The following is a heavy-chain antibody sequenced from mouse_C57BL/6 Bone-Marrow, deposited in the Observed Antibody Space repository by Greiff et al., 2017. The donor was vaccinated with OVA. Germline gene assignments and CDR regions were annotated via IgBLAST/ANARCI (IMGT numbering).Heavy chain of an antibody. Sequence: EVKLMESGGDLVKPGGSLKLSCAASGFTFSSYGMSWVRQTPDKRLEWVATISSGGSYTYYPDSVKGRFTISRDNAKNTLYLQMSSLKSEDTAMYYCARQRRWYFDVWGTGNTVTVSS. V-gene: IGHV5-6*01. D-gene: IGHD2-12*01. J-gene: IGHJ1*03. CDR1: GFTFSSYG. CDR3: ARQRRWYFDV. CDR2: ISSGGSYT.